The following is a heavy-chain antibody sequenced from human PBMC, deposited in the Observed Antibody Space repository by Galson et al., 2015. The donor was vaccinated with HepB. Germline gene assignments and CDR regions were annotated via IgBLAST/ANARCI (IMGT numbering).Heavy chain of an antibody. CDR3: ARAGPRLPTYYYGSGSYYSENWFDP. CDR1: GYTFTGYY. D-gene: IGHD3-10*01. CDR2: INPNSGGT. J-gene: IGHJ5*02. V-gene: IGHV1-2*06. Sequence: SVKVSCKASGYTFTGYYMHWVRQAPGRGLEWMGRINPNSGGTNYAQKFQGRVTMTRDTSISTAYMELSRLRSDDTAVYYCARAGPRLPTYYYGSGSYYSENWFDPWGQGTLVTVSS.